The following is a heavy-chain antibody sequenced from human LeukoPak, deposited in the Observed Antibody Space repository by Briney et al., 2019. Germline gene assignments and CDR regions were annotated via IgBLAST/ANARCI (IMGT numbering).Heavy chain of an antibody. J-gene: IGHJ4*02. V-gene: IGHV1-2*02. CDR2: ISQNSGGT. CDR3: ARQQTSGYSSSWYRGAFDY. Sequence: SAVKVSFKGCGCIFTCYYMHWLRQPGGQGGEWMGWISQNSGGTNYAQKLRGTVTMNRDPSLSTAYIEPSRLRSDDTAVSYCARQQTSGYSSSWYRGAFDYWGQGTLVTVSS. CDR1: GCIFTCYY. D-gene: IGHD6-13*01.